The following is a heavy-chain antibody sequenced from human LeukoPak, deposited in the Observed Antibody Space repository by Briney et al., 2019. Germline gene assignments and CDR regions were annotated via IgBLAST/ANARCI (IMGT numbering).Heavy chain of an antibody. V-gene: IGHV3-23*01. J-gene: IGHJ4*02. CDR2: IRGNGDTT. CDR3: AKGDGYNKGYYFDY. D-gene: IGHD5-24*01. Sequence: GGSLRLSCAASGFTFSSFAMSWGRQTPWQGLDWVSTIRGNGDTTSYADSVKGRFTISRDNSKTTLYLQMNSLSAEDTAVYYCAKGDGYNKGYYFDYWGQGTLVTVSS. CDR1: GFTFSSFA.